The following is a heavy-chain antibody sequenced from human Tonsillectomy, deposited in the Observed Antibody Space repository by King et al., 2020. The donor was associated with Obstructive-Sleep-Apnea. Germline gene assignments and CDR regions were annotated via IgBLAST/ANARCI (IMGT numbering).Heavy chain of an antibody. CDR3: ARGTPDYGDYDPYFDY. Sequence: QLQESGSGLVKPSQTLSLTCGVSGGSISSGGYSWSWIRQPPGKGLEWIGYIYHSGSTYYNPSLKSRVTISVDRSKNQFSLKLSSVTAADTAVYYCARGTPDYGDYDPYFDYWGQGTLVTVSS. J-gene: IGHJ4*02. V-gene: IGHV4-30-2*01. D-gene: IGHD4-17*01. CDR2: IYHSGST. CDR1: GGSISSGGYS.